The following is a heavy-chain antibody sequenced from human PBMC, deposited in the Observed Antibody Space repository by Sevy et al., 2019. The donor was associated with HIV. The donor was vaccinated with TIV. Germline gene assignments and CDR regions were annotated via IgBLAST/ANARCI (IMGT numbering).Heavy chain of an antibody. D-gene: IGHD3-16*01. CDR2: ISSTSSYI. CDR3: ARDEGYDYVWGSYRPFFVH. J-gene: IGHJ5*02. V-gene: IGHV3-21*01. CDR1: GFTFSSYS. Sequence: GGSLRLSCAASGFTFSSYSMNWVRQAPGKGLEWVSSISSTSSYIYYADSVKGRFTISRDNAKNSLYLQMNSLRAEDTAVYYCARDEGYDYVWGSYRPFFVHWGQGTLVTVSS.